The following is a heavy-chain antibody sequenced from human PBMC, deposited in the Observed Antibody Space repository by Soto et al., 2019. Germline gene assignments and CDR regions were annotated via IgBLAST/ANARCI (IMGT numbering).Heavy chain of an antibody. V-gene: IGHV1-24*01. J-gene: IGHJ5*02. CDR1: GYTLTELS. D-gene: IGHD3-10*01. CDR2: FDPEDGET. Sequence: GASVKVSCKVSGYTLTELSMHWVRQAPGKGLEWMGGFDPEDGETIYAQKFQGRVTMTEDTSTDTAYMELSSLRSEDTAVYYCATGVTMVRGVIITVPLFDPWGQGTRVTVSS. CDR3: ATGVTMVRGVIITVPLFDP.